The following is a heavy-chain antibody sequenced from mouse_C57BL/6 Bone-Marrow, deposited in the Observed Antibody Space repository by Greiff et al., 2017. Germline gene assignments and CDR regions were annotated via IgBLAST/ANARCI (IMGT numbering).Heavy chain of an antibody. J-gene: IGHJ1*03. CDR3: AFYYYGSSYVWYFDV. CDR1: GYTFTSYW. CDR2: IHPNSGST. D-gene: IGHD1-1*01. Sequence: QVQLQQPGAELVKPGASVTLSCKASGYTFTSYWMHWVKQRPGQGLEWIGMIHPNSGSTNYNEKFKSKATLTVDKSSSTAYMQLSSLTSEDSAVYYCAFYYYGSSYVWYFDVWGTGTTVTVSS. V-gene: IGHV1-64*01.